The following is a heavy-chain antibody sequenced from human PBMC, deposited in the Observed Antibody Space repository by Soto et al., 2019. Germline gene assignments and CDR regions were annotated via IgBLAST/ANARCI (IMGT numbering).Heavy chain of an antibody. V-gene: IGHV3-21*02. D-gene: IGHD5-12*01. Sequence: EVQLVESGGGLVKPGGSLRLSCAASGFTFSTCSMNWVRQAPGKGLEWVSSISSSSSNIYYADSVKGRFTISRDNAKNSLYMQMSSLRADDTAVYYCARDNGYAAATLDYWGQGTLVTVSS. J-gene: IGHJ4*02. CDR3: ARDNGYAAATLDY. CDR2: ISSSSSNI. CDR1: GFTFSTCS.